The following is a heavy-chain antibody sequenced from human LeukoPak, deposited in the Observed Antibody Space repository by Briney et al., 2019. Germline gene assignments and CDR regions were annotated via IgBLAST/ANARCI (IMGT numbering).Heavy chain of an antibody. Sequence: ASVKVSCKASGYTFTGYYIHWVRQAPGQGLELMGWINPNSGGTNYAQKFQGRVTMPRDTSITTAYMELSGLRSDDTAIYYCARGKLAAPGRTGYNWFDPWGQGTLVTVSS. V-gene: IGHV1-2*02. CDR3: ARGKLAAPGRTGYNWFDP. J-gene: IGHJ5*02. CDR1: GYTFTGYY. CDR2: INPNSGGT. D-gene: IGHD6-13*01.